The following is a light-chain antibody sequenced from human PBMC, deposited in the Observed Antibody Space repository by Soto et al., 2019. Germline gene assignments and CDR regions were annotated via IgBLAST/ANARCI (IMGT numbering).Light chain of an antibody. CDR2: GAS. Sequence: IGLTQSPGTLSLSPGERVTLSCRASQSVSSSYLAWYQQKPGQAPRLLIYGASKRATGIPARFSGSGSGTDFTLTISSLEPEDFAVYYCQQRDIWPWTFGQGTKVDIK. CDR1: QSVSSSY. V-gene: IGKV3D-20*02. J-gene: IGKJ1*01. CDR3: QQRDIWPWT.